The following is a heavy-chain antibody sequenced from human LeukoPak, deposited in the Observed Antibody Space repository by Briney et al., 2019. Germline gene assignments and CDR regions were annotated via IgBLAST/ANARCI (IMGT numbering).Heavy chain of an antibody. Sequence: SETLSLTCAVYGGSFSGYYWSGVRQPPGKGLEWIGGINHSGSTNYNPSLTRRVTISVDTSKNHCSLKLSSVTAADTAVYYCARGWSVFDYWGQGTLVTVSS. V-gene: IGHV4-34*01. D-gene: IGHD2-8*02. J-gene: IGHJ4*02. CDR3: ARGWSVFDY. CDR2: INHSGST. CDR1: GGSFSGYY.